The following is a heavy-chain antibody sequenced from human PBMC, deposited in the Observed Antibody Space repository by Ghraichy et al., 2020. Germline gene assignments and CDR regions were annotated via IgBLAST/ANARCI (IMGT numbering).Heavy chain of an antibody. CDR3: AREAAAGVYYFDY. Sequence: SVKVSCKASGGTFSSYAISWVRQAPGQGLEWMGGIIPIFGTANYAQKFQGRVTITADESTSTAYMELSSLRSEDTAVYYCAREAAAGVYYFDYWGQGTLVTVSS. J-gene: IGHJ4*02. V-gene: IGHV1-69*13. CDR2: IIPIFGTA. CDR1: GGTFSSYA. D-gene: IGHD6-13*01.